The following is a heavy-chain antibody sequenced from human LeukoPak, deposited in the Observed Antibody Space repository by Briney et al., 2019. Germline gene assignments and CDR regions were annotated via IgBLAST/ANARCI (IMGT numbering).Heavy chain of an antibody. CDR2: INHSGST. Sequence: SETLSLTCAVYGGSFSGYYWSWIRQPPGKGLEWIGEINHSGSTNYNPSLKSRVTISVDTSKNQFSLKLSSVTAADTAVYYCARVVWTTTVPSWGRGAFDIWGQGTMVTVSS. V-gene: IGHV4-34*01. D-gene: IGHD4-17*01. CDR1: GGSFSGYY. J-gene: IGHJ3*02. CDR3: ARVVWTTTVPSWGRGAFDI.